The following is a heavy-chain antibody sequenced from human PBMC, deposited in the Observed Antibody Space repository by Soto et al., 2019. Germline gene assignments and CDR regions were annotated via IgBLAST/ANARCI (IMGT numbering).Heavy chain of an antibody. V-gene: IGHV1-8*01. J-gene: IGHJ5*02. D-gene: IGHD3-9*01. CDR2: MNPNSGNT. Sequence: GASVKVSCKASGYTFTSYDINWVRQATGQGLEWMGWMNPNSGNTGYAQKFQGRVTMTRNTSISTAYMELSSLRSEDTAVYYCARGSDRDWLLFNWFDPWGQGTLVTVSS. CDR1: GYTFTSYD. CDR3: ARGSDRDWLLFNWFDP.